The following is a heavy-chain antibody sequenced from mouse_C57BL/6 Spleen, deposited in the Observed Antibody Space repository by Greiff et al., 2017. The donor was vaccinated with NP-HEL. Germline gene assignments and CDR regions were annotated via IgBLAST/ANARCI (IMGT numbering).Heavy chain of an antibody. J-gene: IGHJ2*01. D-gene: IGHD1-1*01. CDR2: IYPGSGST. CDR3: ARADYYDSSYGNFDY. CDR1: GYTFTSYW. Sequence: VQLQQPGAELVKPGASVKMSCKASGYTFTSYWITWVKQRPGQGLEWIGDIYPGSGSTNYNEKFKSKATLTVDTSSSTAYMQLSSLTSADSAVYYCARADYYDSSYGNFDYWGQGTTLTVSS. V-gene: IGHV1-55*01.